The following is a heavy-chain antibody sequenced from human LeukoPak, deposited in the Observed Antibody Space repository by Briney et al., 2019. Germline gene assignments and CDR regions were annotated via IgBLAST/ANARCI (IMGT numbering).Heavy chain of an antibody. CDR3: ARDVDSSDAFDI. CDR2: IYHSGST. J-gene: IGHJ3*02. CDR1: GGSISSSNW. Sequence: SETLSLTCAVSGGSISSSNWWSWVRQPPGKGLEWIGEIYHSGSTNYNPSLKSRVTISVDTSKNQFSLKLSSVTAADTAVYYCARDVDSSDAFDIWGQGTMVTVSS. V-gene: IGHV4-4*02. D-gene: IGHD3-22*01.